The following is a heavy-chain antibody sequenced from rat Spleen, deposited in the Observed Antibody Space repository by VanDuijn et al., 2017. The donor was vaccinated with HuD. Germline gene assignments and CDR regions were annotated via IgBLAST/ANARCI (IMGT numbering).Heavy chain of an antibody. V-gene: IGHV5-25*01. D-gene: IGHD1-6*01. Sequence: EVQLVESGGGLVQPGRSMKLSCAASGFTFSSFAMAWVRQAPTKGLEWVASISYDGGNTYYRDSVKGRFTISRDNAKSSLYLQMDSLRSEDTSTYYCAKSIYVYSYWYFDFWGPGTMVTVSS. CDR3: AKSIYVYSYWYFDF. CDR2: ISYDGGNT. CDR1: GFTFSSFA. J-gene: IGHJ1*01.